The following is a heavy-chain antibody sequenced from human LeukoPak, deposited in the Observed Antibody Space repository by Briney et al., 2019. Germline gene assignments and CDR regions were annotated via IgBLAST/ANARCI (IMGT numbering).Heavy chain of an antibody. CDR1: GDSINSFDW. V-gene: IGHV4-4*02. Sequence: PSETLSLTCAVSGDSINSFDWWSWVRQSPARGLEWIGEIYHSGGTNYNPSLKSRVTISIDKSKNRLSLKLTSVTAADTAVYFCVGNGYYALDSWGQGTLVTVAS. D-gene: IGHD2/OR15-2a*01. CDR2: IYHSGGT. CDR3: VGNGYYALDS. J-gene: IGHJ4*02.